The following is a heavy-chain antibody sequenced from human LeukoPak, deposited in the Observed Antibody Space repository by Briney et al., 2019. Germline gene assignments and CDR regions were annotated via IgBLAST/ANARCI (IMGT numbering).Heavy chain of an antibody. CDR3: AHSGASDY. CDR2: IKSNSDGGTT. V-gene: IGHV3-15*01. CDR1: GFSFTSAW. Sequence: GGSLRLSCVVSGFSFTSAWMIWVRQAPGKGLEWVGRIKSNSDGGTTDYAAPVRGRFTIPRDDSSNTLYLQMNSLNTDDTAVYYCAHSGASDYWGQGTLVTVSS. J-gene: IGHJ4*02. D-gene: IGHD2-15*01.